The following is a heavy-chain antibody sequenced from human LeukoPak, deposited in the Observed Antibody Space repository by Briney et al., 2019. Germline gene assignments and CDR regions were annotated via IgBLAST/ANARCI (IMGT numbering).Heavy chain of an antibody. D-gene: IGHD1-1*01. CDR3: ARANDWYYYYMDV. V-gene: IGHV4-30-4*08. CDR1: GGSFSGYY. Sequence: SETLSLTCAVYGGSFSGYYWSWIRQPPGKGLEWIGYIYYSGSAYYNPSLKSRVTISVDTSKNQFSLKLSSVTAADTAVYYCARANDWYYYYMDVWGKGTTVTVSS. J-gene: IGHJ6*03. CDR2: IYYSGSA.